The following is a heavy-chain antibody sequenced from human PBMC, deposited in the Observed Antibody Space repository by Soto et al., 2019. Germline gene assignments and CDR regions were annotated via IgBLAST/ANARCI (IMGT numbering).Heavy chain of an antibody. CDR1: GFTFSSYA. V-gene: IGHV3-23*01. D-gene: IGHD6-13*01. Sequence: PGGSLRLSCAASGFTFSSYAMSWVCQAPGKGLEWVSAISGSGGSTYYADSVKGRFTISRDNSKNTLYLQMNSLRAEDTAVYYCAKDRLRDSSSRGSGYWGQGTLVTVSS. J-gene: IGHJ4*02. CDR2: ISGSGGST. CDR3: AKDRLRDSSSRGSGY.